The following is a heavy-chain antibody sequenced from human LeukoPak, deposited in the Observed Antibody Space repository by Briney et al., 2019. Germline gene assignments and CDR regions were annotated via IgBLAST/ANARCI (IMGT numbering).Heavy chain of an antibody. CDR1: GYTFTGYY. Sequence: GASVKVSCKASGYTFTGYYMHWVRQAPGQGLEWMGWINPNSGGTNYAQKFQGRVTMTRDTSISTAYMELSRLRSDDTAVYYCARLSNTPGTYFDYWGQGTLVTVSS. D-gene: IGHD2-2*02. CDR2: INPNSGGT. V-gene: IGHV1-2*02. J-gene: IGHJ4*02. CDR3: ARLSNTPGTYFDY.